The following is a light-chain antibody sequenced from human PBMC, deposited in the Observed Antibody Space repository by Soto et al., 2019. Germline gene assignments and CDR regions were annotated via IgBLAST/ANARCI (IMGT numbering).Light chain of an antibody. J-gene: IGKJ5*01. V-gene: IGKV3-11*01. CDR1: RSVRSY. Sequence: EIVLTQSPATLSLSPGERATLSCRASRSVRSYLAWSQQKPGQAPRLLIYDASNRAAGIPARFSGSGSETDFILTISNLEPEDFALYYCQQRYAWPPITFGQGTLLEIK. CDR2: DAS. CDR3: QQRYAWPPIT.